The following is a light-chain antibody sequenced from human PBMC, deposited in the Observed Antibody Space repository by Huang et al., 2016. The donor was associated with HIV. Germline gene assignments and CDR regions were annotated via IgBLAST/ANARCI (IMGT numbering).Light chain of an antibody. CDR2: DAS. CDR3: QQFDDLPWT. CDR1: QDISNY. J-gene: IGKJ1*01. V-gene: IGKV1-33*01. Sequence: DIQLTQSPSSLSASVGDRVTITCQASQDISNYLSWYQQKHGKAPKLLIYDASNLATGVPSRFSGIGSGTDFTFTITSLQPEDVATYYCQQFDDLPWTFGQGTKVEI.